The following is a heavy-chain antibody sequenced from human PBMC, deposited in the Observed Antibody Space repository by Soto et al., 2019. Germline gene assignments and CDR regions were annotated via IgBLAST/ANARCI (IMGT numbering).Heavy chain of an antibody. Sequence: SETLSLTCTVSGGSISSSSYYWGWIRQPPGKGLEWIGSIYYSGSTYYHPSLKSRVTISVDTSKNQFSLKLSSVTAADTAVYYCASFPIAVAGTGAFDYWGQGTLVTV. CDR1: GGSISSSSYY. V-gene: IGHV4-39*01. J-gene: IGHJ4*02. D-gene: IGHD6-19*01. CDR3: ASFPIAVAGTGAFDY. CDR2: IYYSGST.